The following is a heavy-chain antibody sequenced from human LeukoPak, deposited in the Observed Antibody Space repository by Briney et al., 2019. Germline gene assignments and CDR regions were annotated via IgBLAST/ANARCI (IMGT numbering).Heavy chain of an antibody. CDR1: GFTFSSYS. CDR2: ISSSSSTI. D-gene: IGHD3-22*01. J-gene: IGHJ4*02. Sequence: PGGSLRLSCAASGFTFSSYSMNWVRQAPGKRLEWVSYISSSSSTIYYADSVKGRFTISRDNAKNSLYLQMNSLRAEDTAVYYCARDSPNYYDSSGYSCFDYWGQGTLVTVSS. CDR3: ARDSPNYYDSSGYSCFDY. V-gene: IGHV3-48*04.